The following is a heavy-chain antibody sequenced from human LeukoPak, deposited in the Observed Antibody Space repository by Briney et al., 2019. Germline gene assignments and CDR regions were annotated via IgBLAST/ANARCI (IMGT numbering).Heavy chain of an antibody. V-gene: IGHV4-59*12. J-gene: IGHJ4*02. CDR1: GGSISSYY. D-gene: IGHD6-13*01. CDR2: IYYSGST. Sequence: SETLSLTCTVSGGSISSYYWSWIRQPPGKGLEWIGYIYYSGSTNYNPSLKSRVTISVDTSKNQFSLKLSSVTAADTAVYYCAKVAGQQLVFVDYWGQGTLVTVSS. CDR3: AKVAGQQLVFVDY.